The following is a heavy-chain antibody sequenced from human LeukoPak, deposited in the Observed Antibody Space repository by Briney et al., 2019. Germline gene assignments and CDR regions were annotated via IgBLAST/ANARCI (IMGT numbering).Heavy chain of an antibody. V-gene: IGHV1-46*01. CDR1: GYTFSISY. J-gene: IGHJ4*02. CDR3: ATDRRSLDS. CDR2: INPSGDTT. Sequence: ASVKVSCKASGYTFSISYIHWVRQAPGQGLEWMGIINPSGDTTNYAQKFQGRVTMTRDTSTSTVYMEVSSLRSEDTAVYYCATDRRSLDSWGQGTLVTVSS.